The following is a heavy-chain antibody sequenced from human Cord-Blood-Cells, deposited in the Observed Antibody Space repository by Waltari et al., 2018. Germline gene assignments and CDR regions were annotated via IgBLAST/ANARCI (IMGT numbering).Heavy chain of an antibody. CDR2: IYYRGGT. CDR3: ARQGRRDAFDI. V-gene: IGHV4-39*01. CDR1: GGSISSSSYY. Sequence: QLQLQESGPGLVKPSETLSLTCTVSGGSISSSSYYWGWIRQPPGKGLAWIGSIYYRGGTHYNPSLKSLGTISVDTSKTQFSLKLSSVTAADTAVYYCARQGRRDAFDIWGQGTMVTVSS. J-gene: IGHJ3*02.